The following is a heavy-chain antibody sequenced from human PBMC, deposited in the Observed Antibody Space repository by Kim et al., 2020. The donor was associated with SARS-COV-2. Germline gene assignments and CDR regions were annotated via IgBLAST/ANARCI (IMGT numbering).Heavy chain of an antibody. J-gene: IGHJ4*02. CDR3: ARGGYTYDYWLDY. CDR1: GGSISSYY. CDR2: IYYSGST. V-gene: IGHV4-59*13. Sequence: SETLSLTCTVSGGSISSYYWSWIRQPPGKGLEWIGYIYYSGSTNYNPSLKSRVTISVDTSKNQFSLKLSSVTAADTAVYYCARGGYTYDYWLDYWGQGTLVTVSS. D-gene: IGHD5-18*01.